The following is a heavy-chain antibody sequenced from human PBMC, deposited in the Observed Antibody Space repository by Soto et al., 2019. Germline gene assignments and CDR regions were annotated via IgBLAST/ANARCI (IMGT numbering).Heavy chain of an antibody. D-gene: IGHD3-10*01. J-gene: IGHJ4*02. CDR2: INHSGST. V-gene: IGHV4-34*01. Sequence: SETLSLTCAVYGGPFSGYYWSWIRQPPGKGLEWIGEINHSGSTNYNPSLKSRVTISVDTSKNQFSLKLSSVTAADTAVYYCARGRNMALYFDYWGQGTLVTVSS. CDR1: GGPFSGYY. CDR3: ARGRNMALYFDY.